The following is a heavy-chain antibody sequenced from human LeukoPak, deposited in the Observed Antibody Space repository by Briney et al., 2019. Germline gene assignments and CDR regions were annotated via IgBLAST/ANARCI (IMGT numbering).Heavy chain of an antibody. CDR2: IYTSGST. CDR1: GGSISSYY. Sequence: SETLSLTCTVSGGSISSYYWSWIRQPAGKGLEWIGHIYTSGSTNYNPSLKSRVTISVDTSKNQFSLKLSSVTAADTAVYYCARAYYYGSGSSLFDYWGQGTLVTVSS. CDR3: ARAYYYGSGSSLFDY. J-gene: IGHJ4*02. D-gene: IGHD3-10*01. V-gene: IGHV4-4*07.